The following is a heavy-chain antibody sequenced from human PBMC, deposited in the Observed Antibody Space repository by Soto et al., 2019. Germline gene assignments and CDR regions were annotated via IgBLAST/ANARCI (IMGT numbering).Heavy chain of an antibody. CDR3: AKHWRPDWYFDF. CDR1: GYSFTSYW. CDR2: IDPSNSDI. J-gene: IGHJ2*01. D-gene: IGHD3-3*01. V-gene: IGHV5-10-1*03. Sequence: EVQLVQSGAEVKKPGESLRISCKGSGYSFTSYWIRWVRQMPGKGLEWMGRIDPSNSDIHYSPSFQGHVTISADKSITTADLQWRSLRASDTAMYYCAKHWRPDWYFDFGGRGTLVTVSS.